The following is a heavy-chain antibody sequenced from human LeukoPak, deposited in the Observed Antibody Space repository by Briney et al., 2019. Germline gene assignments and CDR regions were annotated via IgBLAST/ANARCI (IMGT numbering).Heavy chain of an antibody. J-gene: IGHJ4*02. CDR3: AKDKTGTYPHYFDY. V-gene: IGHV3-64*04. CDR2: ISNNGGNT. D-gene: IGHD1-1*01. CDR1: GFTFSSYA. Sequence: GGSLRLSCSASGFTFSSYAMHWIRQAPGKGLEYVSAISNNGGNTYYADSVKGRFTISRDNSKNSLYLQMNSLRTEDTALYYCAKDKTGTYPHYFDYWGQGTLVTVSS.